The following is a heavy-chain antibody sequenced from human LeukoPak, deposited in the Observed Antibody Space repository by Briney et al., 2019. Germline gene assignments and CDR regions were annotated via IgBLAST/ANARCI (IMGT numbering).Heavy chain of an antibody. CDR2: IIPIFGTA. CDR1: GGTFSSYA. CDR3: ARTRIKYYDILTGYYNRHYYYYYMDV. Sequence: SVKVSCKASGGTFSSYAISWVRQAPGQGLEWMGGIIPIFGTANYAQKFQGRVTITADESTSTAYMELSSLRSEDTAVYYCARTRIKYYDILTGYYNRHYYYYYMDVWGKGTTVTISS. D-gene: IGHD3-9*01. V-gene: IGHV1-69*13. J-gene: IGHJ6*03.